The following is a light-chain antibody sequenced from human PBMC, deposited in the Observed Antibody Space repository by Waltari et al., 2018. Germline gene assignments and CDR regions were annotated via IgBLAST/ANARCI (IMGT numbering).Light chain of an antibody. Sequence: SSELRQPSSVSVSPGQTARITCSGDVLSKKYGRWLQHKPGQAPVLVIYKDTERPSGIPCRFSGSNSGTTVTLTISGVLPEDEADYYCYSAADNNWVFGGGTTLTVL. V-gene: IGLV3-27*01. CDR2: KDT. CDR1: VLSKKY. CDR3: YSAADNNWV. J-gene: IGLJ3*02.